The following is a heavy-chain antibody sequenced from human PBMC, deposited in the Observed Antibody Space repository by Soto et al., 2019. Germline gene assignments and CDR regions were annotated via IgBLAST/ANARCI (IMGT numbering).Heavy chain of an antibody. J-gene: IGHJ5*02. V-gene: IGHV3-11*06. CDR1: GFTFSDYY. CDR2: ISSSSSYT. CDR3: ARVQWELPNNWYDP. Sequence: GGSLRLSCAASGFTFSDYYMSWIRQAPGKGLEWVSYISSSSSYTNYADSVKGRFTISRDNAKNSLYLQMNSLRAEDTAVYYCARVQWELPNNWYDPWGQGTLVTVPS. D-gene: IGHD1-26*01.